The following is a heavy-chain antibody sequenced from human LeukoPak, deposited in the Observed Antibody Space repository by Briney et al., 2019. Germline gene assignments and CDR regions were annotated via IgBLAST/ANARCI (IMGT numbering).Heavy chain of an antibody. CDR3: XXXXXNCTNGVCYFGGWFDP. V-gene: IGHV4-39*03. D-gene: IGHD2-8*01. CDR1: GGSISSSSYY. CDR2: IYYSGST. Sequence: SETLSLTCTVSGGSISSSSYYWGWIRQPPGKGLEWIGSIYYSGSTYYNPSLKSRVTISVDTSKNQFSLKLSSVTAADTAGYYXXXXXXNCTNGVCYFGGWFDPWGQGTLVTVSS. J-gene: IGHJ5*02.